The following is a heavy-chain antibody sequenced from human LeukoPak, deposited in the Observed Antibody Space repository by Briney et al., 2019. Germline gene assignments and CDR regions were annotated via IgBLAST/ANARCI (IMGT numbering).Heavy chain of an antibody. Sequence: SETLSLTCTVSGGSISSYYWSWIRQPPGKGLEWIGYIYYSGSTNYNPSLRSRVTISVDTSKNQFSLKLSSVTAADTAVYYCARRRSIYNYYYYYYMDVWGKGTTVTVSS. CDR3: ARRRSIYNYYYYYYMDV. J-gene: IGHJ6*03. CDR2: IYYSGST. V-gene: IGHV4-59*01. CDR1: GGSISSYY. D-gene: IGHD2-2*01.